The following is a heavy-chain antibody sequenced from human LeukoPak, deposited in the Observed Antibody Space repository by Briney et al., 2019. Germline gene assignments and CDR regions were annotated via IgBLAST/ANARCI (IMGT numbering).Heavy chain of an antibody. CDR1: GGSFSGYY. D-gene: IGHD1-1*01. CDR2: INHSGST. Sequence: SSETLSLTCAVYGGSFSGYYWSWIRQPPGKGLEWIGEINHSGSTNYNPSLKSRVTISVNTSKNQFSLKLSSVTAADTAVYYCARRHKRTTGTDYWGQGTLVTVSS. J-gene: IGHJ4*02. CDR3: ARRHKRTTGTDY. V-gene: IGHV4-34*01.